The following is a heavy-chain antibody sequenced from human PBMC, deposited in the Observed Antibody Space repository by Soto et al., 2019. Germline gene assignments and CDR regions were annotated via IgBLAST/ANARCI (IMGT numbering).Heavy chain of an antibody. CDR1: AFTFSSYA. J-gene: IGHJ4*02. CDR3: AKSPVMATITHFEY. V-gene: IGHV3-23*01. D-gene: IGHD5-12*01. Sequence: PGGSLRLSCAASAFTFSSYAMSWVRQAPGKGLEWVSAISGSGAGTYYADSVKGRFTISRDNSKNTLYLQMNSLRAEDTAVYYCAKSPVMATITHFEYWGQGTLVTVSS. CDR2: ISGSGAGT.